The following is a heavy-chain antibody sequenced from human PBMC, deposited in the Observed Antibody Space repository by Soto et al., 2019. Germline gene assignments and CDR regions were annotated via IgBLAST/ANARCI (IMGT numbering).Heavy chain of an antibody. CDR2: FSGGSGTT. CDR3: VQWNGYGDY. Sequence: VQLLASGGGLAQPGGSLRLSCVVSGFTFTNYGVTWVRQAPGKGLQWVSGFSGGSGTTHYRDPVKGRFTISRDDSKSTVYLQMNSLGVDDTAVYYCVQWNGYGDYWGQGTLVTVSS. J-gene: IGHJ4*02. D-gene: IGHD1-1*01. V-gene: IGHV3-23*01. CDR1: GFTFTNYG.